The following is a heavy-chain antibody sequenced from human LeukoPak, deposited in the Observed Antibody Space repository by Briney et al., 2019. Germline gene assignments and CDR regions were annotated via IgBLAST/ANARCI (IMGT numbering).Heavy chain of an antibody. Sequence: GGSLRLSCAASGFTFSSYGMHWVRQAPGKGLEWVALIRYDGSNKYYADSVKGRFTISRDNSKNTLYLQMNSLRAEDTAVYYCARKGFKRDYFDYWGQGTLVTVSS. CDR3: ARKGFKRDYFDY. CDR2: IRYDGSNK. V-gene: IGHV3-30*02. J-gene: IGHJ4*02. CDR1: GFTFSSYG.